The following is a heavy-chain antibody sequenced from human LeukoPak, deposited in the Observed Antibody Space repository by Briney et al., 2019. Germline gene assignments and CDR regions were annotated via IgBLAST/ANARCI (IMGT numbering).Heavy chain of an antibody. J-gene: IGHJ4*02. CDR3: AKSFYGDY. Sequence: QPGGSLRLSCAASGFTFSSYAMSWVRQAPGKGLEWVAVISYDGSNKYYADSVKGRFTISRDNSKNTLYLQMNSLRDEDTAVYYCAKSFYGDYWGQGTLVTVSS. CDR1: GFTFSSYA. CDR2: ISYDGSNK. D-gene: IGHD4-17*01. V-gene: IGHV3-30*18.